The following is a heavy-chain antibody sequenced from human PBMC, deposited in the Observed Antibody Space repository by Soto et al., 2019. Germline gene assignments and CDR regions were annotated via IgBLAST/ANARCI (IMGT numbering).Heavy chain of an antibody. CDR3: AKSMIVVPSPSEMLDY. CDR1: GFTFRSFW. CDR2: IKQDGSEK. J-gene: IGHJ4*02. V-gene: IGHV3-7*05. D-gene: IGHD3-22*01. Sequence: EVQLVQSGGGLVQPGGSLRLSCAASGFTFRSFWMSWVRQPPGKGLEWVANIKQDGSEKNYVDSVRGRFTISRDNSKNSLYLQMNNLRVEDTAVYYCAKSMIVVPSPSEMLDYWGQGTLVTVSS.